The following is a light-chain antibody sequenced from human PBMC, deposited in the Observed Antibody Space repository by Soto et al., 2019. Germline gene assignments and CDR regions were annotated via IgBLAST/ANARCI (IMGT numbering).Light chain of an antibody. CDR2: GTF. V-gene: IGKV3-20*01. J-gene: IGKJ2*01. Sequence: EIVLTQSPGTLSLSPGERATLSCRASQSISSNYLAWYQQKPGQPPRLVLYGTFNRATGIPDRFSGSGSGADFTLTISRLEPEDFAVYYCQRFGTSTLYTFGQGTKLDIK. CDR1: QSISSNY. CDR3: QRFGTSTLYT.